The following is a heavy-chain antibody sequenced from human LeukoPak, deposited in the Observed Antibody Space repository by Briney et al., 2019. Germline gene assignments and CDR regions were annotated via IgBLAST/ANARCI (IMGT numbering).Heavy chain of an antibody. CDR3: ATAYGDFRVEGRYFDS. J-gene: IGHJ4*02. V-gene: IGHV4-59*01. CDR2: VHYSGTT. D-gene: IGHD4-17*01. CDR1: DGSITNND. Sequence: PSENLSLTCTVSDGSITNNDWSWVRQTPGKGLEFIGYVHYSGTTNYNPSLRSRVTISIDTSRKHFFLKLKSVTAADTAVYYCATAYGDFRVEGRYFDSWGQGTLVTVSS.